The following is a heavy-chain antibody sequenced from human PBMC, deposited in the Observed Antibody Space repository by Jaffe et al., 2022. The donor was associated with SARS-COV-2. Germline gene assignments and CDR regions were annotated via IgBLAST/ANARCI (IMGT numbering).Heavy chain of an antibody. CDR1: GFTFSSYV. CDR3: ARVPPGYCSGATCFLYFDY. Sequence: EVQLVESGGDLGQPGGSLRLSCAGSGFTFSSYVMNWVRQAPGKGLEWVAAISGSGGSTYYADSVKGRFTISRDNSKNTLYLQMNSLRAEDTAVYYCARVPPGYCSGATCFLYFDYWGQGTLVTVSS. CDR2: ISGSGGST. J-gene: IGHJ4*02. V-gene: IGHV3-23*04. D-gene: IGHD2-15*01.